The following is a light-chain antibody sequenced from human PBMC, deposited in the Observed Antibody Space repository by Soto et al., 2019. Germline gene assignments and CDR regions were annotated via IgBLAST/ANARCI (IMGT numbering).Light chain of an antibody. CDR2: DVS. V-gene: IGLV2-11*01. CDR1: SSDVGGYNY. CDR3: SSHGGSNNFYV. J-gene: IGLJ1*01. Sequence: QSALTQPHSVSGSPGQSVTISCTGTSSDVGGYNYVSWYQHHPGKAPKLIIYDVSERPSGVPDRFSGSKSGNTGNTASLTISGLQAEDEADYYCSSHGGSNNFYVFGTGTKLTVL.